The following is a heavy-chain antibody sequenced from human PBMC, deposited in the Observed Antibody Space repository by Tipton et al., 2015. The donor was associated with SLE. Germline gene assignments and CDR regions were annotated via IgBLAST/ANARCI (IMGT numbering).Heavy chain of an antibody. D-gene: IGHD1-26*01. V-gene: IGHV4-39*07. CDR3: AGMSYPREGYFDY. Sequence: TLSLTCTVSGGSISSSSYYWGWFRQPPGKGLEWIGSIYYSGSTYYNPSLRSRVTISVDTSKSQFSLKLSSVTAADTAVYYCAGMSYPREGYFDYWGQGTQVTVST. CDR2: IYYSGST. J-gene: IGHJ4*02. CDR1: GGSISSSSYY.